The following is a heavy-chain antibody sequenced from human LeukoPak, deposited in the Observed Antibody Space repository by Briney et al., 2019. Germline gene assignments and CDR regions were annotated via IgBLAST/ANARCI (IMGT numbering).Heavy chain of an antibody. Sequence: SETLSLTCTVPGGSIRSFYWSWIRQPPGKKLGWIGRIYSSGSTNYNPSPKSRVTMSVDTSKNQFSLKLRSVTAADTAVYYCARVVHSGWIPLWGQGTLVTVSS. J-gene: IGHJ4*02. CDR3: ARVVHSGWIPL. CDR2: IYSSGST. CDR1: GGSIRSFY. V-gene: IGHV4-4*07. D-gene: IGHD5-12*01.